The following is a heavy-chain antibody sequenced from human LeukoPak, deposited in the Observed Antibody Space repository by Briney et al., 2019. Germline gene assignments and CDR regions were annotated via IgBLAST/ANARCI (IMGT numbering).Heavy chain of an antibody. J-gene: IGHJ4*02. V-gene: IGHV3-30-3*01. CDR1: GFTFSSYA. CDR3: ARDDGGTVTTLLDY. CDR2: ISYDGSNK. Sequence: GGSLRLSCAASGFTFSSYAMPWVRQAPSKGLEWVAVISYDGSNKYYADSVKGRFTISRDNSKNTLYLQMNSLRAEDTAVHYCARDDGGTVTTLLDYWGQGTLVTVSS. D-gene: IGHD4-17*01.